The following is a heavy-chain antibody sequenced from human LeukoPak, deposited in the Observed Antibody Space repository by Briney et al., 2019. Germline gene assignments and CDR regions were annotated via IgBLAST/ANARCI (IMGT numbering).Heavy chain of an antibody. Sequence: SETLSLTCTVSGGSISSYYWSWIRQPPGKGLEWIACISYSGSTKYNPSLKSRVTISVDTSKNQLSLKLSSVTAADTAGHYCAREPGFDSSGYLNWFDPWGQGTLVTVSS. CDR2: ISYSGST. CDR1: GGSISSYY. V-gene: IGHV4-59*01. J-gene: IGHJ5*02. CDR3: AREPGFDSSGYLNWFDP. D-gene: IGHD3-22*01.